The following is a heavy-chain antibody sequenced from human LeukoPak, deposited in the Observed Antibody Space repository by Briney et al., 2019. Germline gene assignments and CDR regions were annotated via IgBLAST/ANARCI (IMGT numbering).Heavy chain of an antibody. J-gene: IGHJ4*02. D-gene: IGHD3-22*01. V-gene: IGHV3-7*01. CDR3: ARDTLDYYDSSLFDY. CDR2: IKQDGSEK. CDR1: GVTFSNAW. Sequence: WGSLTLSWAASGVTFSNAWMSWVRQAPGKGLGWVGNIKQDGSEKYYVDSVKGRFTISRDNAKNSLYLQMNGLRAEDTAVYYCARDTLDYYDSSLFDYWGQGTLVTVSS.